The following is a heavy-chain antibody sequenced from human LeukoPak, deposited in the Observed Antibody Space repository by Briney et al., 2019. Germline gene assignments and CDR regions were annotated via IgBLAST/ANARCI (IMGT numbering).Heavy chain of an antibody. CDR1: GGSISSYY. D-gene: IGHD3-3*01. V-gene: IGHV4-59*01. CDR3: ARSTYYDFWSGYLAYFDY. Sequence: SXXLSLTCTVSGGSISSYYWSWIRQPPGKGLEWIGYIYYSGSTNYNPSLKSRVNISVDTSKNQFSLKLSSVTAADTAVYYCARSTYYDFWSGYLAYFDYWGQGTLVTVSS. J-gene: IGHJ4*02. CDR2: IYYSGST.